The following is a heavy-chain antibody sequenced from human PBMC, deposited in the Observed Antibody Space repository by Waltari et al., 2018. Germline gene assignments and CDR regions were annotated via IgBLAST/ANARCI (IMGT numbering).Heavy chain of an antibody. CDR1: GYTFTDYY. V-gene: IGHV1-69-2*01. CDR3: ATGLLWFREAPGYYYYMDV. D-gene: IGHD3-10*01. Sequence: EVQLVQSGAEVKKPGATVKISCKVSGYTFTDYYMHWVQQAPGKGLEWMGLVDPEDGETIYAEKFQGRVTITADTSTDTAYMELSSLRSEDTAVYYCATGLLWFREAPGYYYYMDVWGKGTTVTVSS. CDR2: VDPEDGET. J-gene: IGHJ6*03.